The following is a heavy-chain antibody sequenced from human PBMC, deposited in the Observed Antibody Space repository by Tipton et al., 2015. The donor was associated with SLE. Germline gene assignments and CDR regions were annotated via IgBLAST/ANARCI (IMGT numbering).Heavy chain of an antibody. CDR1: GGSMSSSGYY. D-gene: IGHD2-21*01. V-gene: IGHV4-39*07. J-gene: IGHJ3*02. CDR3: AGPIRQDGFDI. CDR2: IYYSGST. Sequence: TLSLTCTVSGGSMSSSGYYWGWIRPPPRMGLEWIGTIYYSGSTYYNPSLKSRVTISVDMSKNQFFLNLTSVTAADTAVYYRAGPIRQDGFDIWGQGTMVTVSS.